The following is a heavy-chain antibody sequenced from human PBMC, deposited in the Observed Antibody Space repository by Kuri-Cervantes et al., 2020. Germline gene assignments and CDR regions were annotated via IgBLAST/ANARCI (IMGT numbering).Heavy chain of an antibody. CDR3: ARTSAYCSGGSCLTGEFDY. Sequence: SETLSLTCAVYGGYTGYYWSWIRQPPGKGLEWIGEINHSGITKYNPSVKSRITISLDTSKKQFSLTLSSVTAADTAMYYCARTSAYCSGGSCLTGEFDYWGQGTLVTVSS. D-gene: IGHD2-15*01. CDR1: GGYTGYY. J-gene: IGHJ4*02. CDR2: INHSGIT. V-gene: IGHV4-34*01.